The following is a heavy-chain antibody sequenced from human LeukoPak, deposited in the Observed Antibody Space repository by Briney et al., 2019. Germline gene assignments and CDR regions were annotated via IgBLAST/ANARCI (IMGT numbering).Heavy chain of an antibody. CDR1: GFTVSSSY. D-gene: IGHD3-10*01. CDR2: IYSGGST. CDR3: AKDRGMGYMYGCEGFDY. Sequence: GGSLRLSCAASGFTVSSSYMNWVRQAPGKGLEWVSVIYSGGSTYYADSVKGRFTISRDNSKNTLYLQMNSLRAEDTAVYYCAKDRGMGYMYGCEGFDYWGQGTLVTVSS. V-gene: IGHV3-53*01. J-gene: IGHJ4*02.